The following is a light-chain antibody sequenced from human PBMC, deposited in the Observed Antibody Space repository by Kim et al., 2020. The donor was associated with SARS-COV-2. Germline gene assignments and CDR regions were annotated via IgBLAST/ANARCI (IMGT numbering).Light chain of an antibody. Sequence: EIVMTQSPATLSVSPGDRATLSCRASQSVGSNLAWYQQKCGQTPRLLIYGASTRATGFPARFSGSGSGTEFTLTISSLQSEDFAIYFCQQYNNWPNTFGQGTKLEI. J-gene: IGKJ2*01. CDR2: GAS. V-gene: IGKV3-15*01. CDR3: QQYNNWPNT. CDR1: QSVGSN.